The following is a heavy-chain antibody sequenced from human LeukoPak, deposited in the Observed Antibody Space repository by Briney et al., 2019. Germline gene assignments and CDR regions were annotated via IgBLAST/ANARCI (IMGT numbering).Heavy chain of an antibody. Sequence: SQTLSLTCTVSGASVTSGGNYWGWIRQHPGKGLEWLGYIFYSGSTYYNPSLKSRVPISVDTSTNQFSLNLCSVTAADTAVYYCSRNPETASFDYWGQGTLVTVSS. CDR2: IFYSGST. J-gene: IGHJ4*02. CDR3: SRNPETASFDY. D-gene: IGHD1-1*01. V-gene: IGHV4-31*03. CDR1: GASVTSGGNY.